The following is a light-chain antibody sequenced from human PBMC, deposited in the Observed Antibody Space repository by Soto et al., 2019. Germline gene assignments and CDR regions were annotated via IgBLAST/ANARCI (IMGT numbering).Light chain of an antibody. CDR1: QSVSDK. J-gene: IGKJ1*01. V-gene: IGKV3-15*01. CDR2: GPS. Sequence: ELVVTQSPAALSVAPGERGTLSCRASQSVSDKLAWYQQKPGQAPRLLIYGPSTRASGIPARFSGSGYGRDFTLTISSLQSEDYGVYYCHQYNDWPPAFGQGTKVDIK. CDR3: HQYNDWPPA.